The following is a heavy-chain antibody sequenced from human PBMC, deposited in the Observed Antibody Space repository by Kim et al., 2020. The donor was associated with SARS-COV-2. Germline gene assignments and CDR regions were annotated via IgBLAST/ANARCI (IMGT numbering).Heavy chain of an antibody. CDR3: ARVRGGANDY. J-gene: IGHJ4*02. V-gene: IGHV3-48*02. Sequence: RTIYYAQSVTGPFNLSRENANDSLYLQMNSLRDEDTAVYYCARVRGGANDYWGQGTLVTVSS. CDR2: RTI. D-gene: IGHD3-16*01.